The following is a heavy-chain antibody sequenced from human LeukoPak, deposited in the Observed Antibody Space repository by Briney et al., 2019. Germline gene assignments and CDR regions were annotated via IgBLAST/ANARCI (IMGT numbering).Heavy chain of an antibody. D-gene: IGHD1-26*01. CDR3: ARYIVSYPHDAFDI. CDR2: IYYSGST. Sequence: SETLSLTCTVSGGSVSSYYWSWIRQPPGKGLEWIGYIYYSGSTSYNPSLKSRVTISVDTSKKQFSLKLSSVTAADTAFYYCARYIVSYPHDAFDIWGQGTMVTVSS. V-gene: IGHV4-59*02. CDR1: GGSVSSYY. J-gene: IGHJ3*02.